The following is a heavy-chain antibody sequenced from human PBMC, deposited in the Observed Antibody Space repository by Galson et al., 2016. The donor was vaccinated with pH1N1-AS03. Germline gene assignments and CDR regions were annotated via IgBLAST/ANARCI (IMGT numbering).Heavy chain of an antibody. D-gene: IGHD3-10*01. CDR1: GYTFTNFG. Sequence: SVKVSCKASGYTFTNFGINWVRQAPGQGLEWLGWISAYSGNTDYAQSLQGRVSMTTDPSASTAYMELTSLTSDDTAIYYCARDLRSDFGNSFGAGVQFGRYWGQGTLVTVSS. CDR2: ISAYSGNT. V-gene: IGHV1-18*01. J-gene: IGHJ4*02. CDR3: ARDLRSDFGNSFGAGVQFGRY.